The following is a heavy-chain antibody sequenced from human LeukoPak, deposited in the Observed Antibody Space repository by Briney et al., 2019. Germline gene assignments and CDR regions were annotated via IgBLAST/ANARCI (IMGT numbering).Heavy chain of an antibody. V-gene: IGHV3-21*04. D-gene: IGHD5-18*01. J-gene: IGHJ4*02. CDR3: AKDHSYGSPFS. CDR2: ISSSSSYI. CDR1: GFTFSSYS. Sequence: GGSLRLSCAASGFTFSSYSMNWVRQAPGKGLEWVSSISSSSSYIYYAGSVKGRFTISRDNAKNSLYLQMNSLRAEDTAVYYCAKDHSYGSPFSWGQGTLVTVSS.